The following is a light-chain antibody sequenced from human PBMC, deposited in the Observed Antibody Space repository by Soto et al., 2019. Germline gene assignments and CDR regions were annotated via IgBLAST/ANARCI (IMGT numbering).Light chain of an antibody. CDR3: QQRYNWPWT. J-gene: IGKJ1*01. Sequence: EIVLTQYPATLSLSPGERATLSCRASQSVSSYLAWYQQKPGQAPRLLIYGASNRATGIPPRFSGSGSGTDFTLAISGLEPEDLAVYYCQQRYNWPWTFGQGTKVDIK. CDR1: QSVSSY. CDR2: GAS. V-gene: IGKV3-11*01.